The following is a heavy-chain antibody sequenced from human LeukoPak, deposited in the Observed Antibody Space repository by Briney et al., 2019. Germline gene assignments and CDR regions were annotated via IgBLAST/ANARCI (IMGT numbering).Heavy chain of an antibody. Sequence: GSLSLSFGASGFSFGDSDMNWFRRAPGEGPQWVANINYLGHFTSYADSVKGRFTIARDNSKNMLFLQMDALRVEDTALYYCAKDPNWEGGYWGQGILVTVSS. D-gene: IGHD1-1*01. J-gene: IGHJ4*02. V-gene: IGHV3-23*01. CDR2: INYLGHFT. CDR1: GFSFGDSD. CDR3: AKDPNWEGGY.